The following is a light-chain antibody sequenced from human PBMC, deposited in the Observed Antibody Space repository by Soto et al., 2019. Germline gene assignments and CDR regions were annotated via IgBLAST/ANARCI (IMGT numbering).Light chain of an antibody. CDR2: GAS. V-gene: IGKV3-20*01. CDR3: QQYGSVPLT. CDR1: QSVSTSY. Sequence: EIGLTQSPGTLSLSPGERATLSCRASQSVSTSYLAWYQQKPGQAPRLLIYGASSRDTGIPDRFSGSGSGADFTLTISRLEPEDFAVYYCQQYGSVPLTFGGGTKVEIK. J-gene: IGKJ4*01.